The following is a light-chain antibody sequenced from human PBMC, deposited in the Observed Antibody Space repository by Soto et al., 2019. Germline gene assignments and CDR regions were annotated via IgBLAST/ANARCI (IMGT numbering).Light chain of an antibody. CDR3: QQYGSSPRT. V-gene: IGKV3-20*01. Sequence: EIVLTQSPGTLSLSPGERATLSCRASQSVSGSYLAWYQQKPGQAPRRLIYGASSRATGIPDRFSGSGSGTDFTLTISRPEPEDFAVYYCQQYGSSPRTFGQGTKVEIK. CDR1: QSVSGSY. J-gene: IGKJ1*01. CDR2: GAS.